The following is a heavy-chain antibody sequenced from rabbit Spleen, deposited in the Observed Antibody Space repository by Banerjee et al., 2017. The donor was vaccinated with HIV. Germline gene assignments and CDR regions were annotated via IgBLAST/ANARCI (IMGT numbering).Heavy chain of an antibody. CDR1: GVSFSISSY. Sequence: QSLEESGGDLVKPGASLTLTCTASGVSFSISSYMCWVRQAPGKGLEWIACIDIGSSGFTYFATWAKGRFTCSKTSSTTVTLQMTRLTAADTATYFCARDTSSSFSSYGMDLWGQGTLVPVS. V-gene: IGHV1S40*01. CDR2: IDIGSSGFT. CDR3: ARDTSSSFSSYGMDL. J-gene: IGHJ6*01. D-gene: IGHD1-1*01.